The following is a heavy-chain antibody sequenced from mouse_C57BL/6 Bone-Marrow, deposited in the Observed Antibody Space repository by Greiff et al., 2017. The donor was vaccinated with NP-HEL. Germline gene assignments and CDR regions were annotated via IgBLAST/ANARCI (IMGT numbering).Heavy chain of an antibody. J-gene: IGHJ2*01. CDR2: ISSGGSYT. CDR3: ARRGIYYYGSSHFDY. D-gene: IGHD1-1*01. V-gene: IGHV5-6*02. Sequence: EVKLVESGGDLVKPGGSLKLSCAASGFTFSSYGMSWVRQTPDKRLEWVATISSGGSYTYYPDSVKGRFTISRDNAKNTLYLQMSSLKSEDTAMYYCARRGIYYYGSSHFDYWGQGTTLTVSS. CDR1: GFTFSSYG.